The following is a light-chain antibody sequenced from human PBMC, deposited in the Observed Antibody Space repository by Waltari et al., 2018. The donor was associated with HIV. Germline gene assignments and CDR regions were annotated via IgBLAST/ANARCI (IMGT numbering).Light chain of an antibody. CDR1: GSDIGGYNY. J-gene: IGLJ2*01. CDR2: DVT. CDR3: SSYTISSTVV. V-gene: IGLV2-14*03. Sequence: QSALTQSASVSGSPGQSITISCTGTGSDIGGYNYVSWYQQQPSKAPKLLIYDVTDRPSGISDRFSGSKSCNTASLTISGLQAEDEADYYCSSYTISSTVVFGGGTKLTVL.